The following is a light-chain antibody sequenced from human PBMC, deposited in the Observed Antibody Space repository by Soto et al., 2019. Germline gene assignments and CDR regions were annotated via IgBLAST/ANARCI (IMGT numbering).Light chain of an antibody. Sequence: DIQMIQSPSTLSASVGDRVTITCRASQRIGSWLAWYQQNPGKAPRLLIYDASHLARGVPSTFSGSGSGPEFTLPISSLQPDDFSTYYCQQYYTYSSWTFGQGTKVEIK. J-gene: IGKJ1*01. CDR1: QRIGSW. CDR2: DAS. CDR3: QQYYTYSSWT. V-gene: IGKV1-5*01.